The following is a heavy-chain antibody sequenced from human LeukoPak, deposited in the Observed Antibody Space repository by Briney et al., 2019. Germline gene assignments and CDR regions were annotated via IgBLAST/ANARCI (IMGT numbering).Heavy chain of an antibody. V-gene: IGHV4-34*01. J-gene: IGHJ4*02. Sequence: SETLSLTCAVYGGSFSGYYWSWIRRPPGKGLEWIGEINHSGSTNYNPSLKSRVTISVDTSKNQFSLKLSSVTAADTAVYYCAGVDFLGGYSVGWGQGNMVTVSS. CDR2: INHSGST. CDR3: AGVDFLGGYSVG. CDR1: GGSFSGYY. D-gene: IGHD3-3*01.